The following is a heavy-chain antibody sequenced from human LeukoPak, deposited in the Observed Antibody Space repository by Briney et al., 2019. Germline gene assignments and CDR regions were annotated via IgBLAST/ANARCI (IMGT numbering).Heavy chain of an antibody. V-gene: IGHV6-1*01. D-gene: IGHD3-22*01. CDR2: TYYRSKWYN. CDR1: GDSVSSNSAA. J-gene: IGHJ3*02. CDR3: ARWGRYSSGYNDAFDI. Sequence: SQTLSLTCAISGDSVSSNSAAWNWIRQSPSRGLEWLGRTYYRSKWYNDYAVSVKSRITINPDTSENQFSLQLNSVTPEDTAVYYCARWGRYSSGYNDAFDIWGQGTMVTVSS.